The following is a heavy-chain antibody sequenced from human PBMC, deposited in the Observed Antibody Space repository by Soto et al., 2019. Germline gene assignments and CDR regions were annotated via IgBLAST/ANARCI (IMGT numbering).Heavy chain of an antibody. V-gene: IGHV1-69*13. CDR2: IIPIFGTA. CDR3: ARAHTLDYDSSGYYLLDAFDI. J-gene: IGHJ3*02. D-gene: IGHD3-22*01. Sequence: SVKVSCKASGGTFSSYAISWVRQAPGQGLKWMGGIIPIFGTANYAQKFQGRVTITADESTSTAYMELSSLRSEDTAVYYCARAHTLDYDSSGYYLLDAFDIWGQGTMVTVSS. CDR1: GGTFSSYA.